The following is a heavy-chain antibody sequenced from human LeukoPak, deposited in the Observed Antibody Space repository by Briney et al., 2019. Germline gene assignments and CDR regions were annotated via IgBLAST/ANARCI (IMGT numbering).Heavy chain of an antibody. Sequence: SQTLSLTCTVSGGSISSGSYYWSWIRQPAGKGLEWIGRIYTSGSTNYNPSLKSRVTISVDMSKNQFSLKLSSVTAADTAVYYCARADSSGYLNYGMDVWGQGTTVTVSS. J-gene: IGHJ6*02. V-gene: IGHV4-61*02. CDR1: GGSISSGSYY. CDR2: IYTSGST. D-gene: IGHD3-22*01. CDR3: ARADSSGYLNYGMDV.